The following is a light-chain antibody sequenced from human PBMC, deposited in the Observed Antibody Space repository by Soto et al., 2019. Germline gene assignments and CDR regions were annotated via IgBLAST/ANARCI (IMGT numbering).Light chain of an antibody. CDR2: DAS. CDR1: QDISNY. V-gene: IGKV1-33*01. Sequence: DIQMTQSPSSLSASVGDRVTITCQASQDISNYLNWYQQKPGKAPKLLIYDASNLETGVPSRFSGRGSGTDFTITISSLQPEDIATYYCQQYDNLLTFGGGTKVEIK. J-gene: IGKJ4*01. CDR3: QQYDNLLT.